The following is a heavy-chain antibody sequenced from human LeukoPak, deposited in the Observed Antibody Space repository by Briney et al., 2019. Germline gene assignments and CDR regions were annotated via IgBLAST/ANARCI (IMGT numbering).Heavy chain of an antibody. J-gene: IGHJ4*02. D-gene: IGHD6-13*01. V-gene: IGHV3-23*01. CDR2: ISGSGYST. Sequence: GGSLRLSCAASGFTFSSYAMSWVRQAPGKGLEWVSAISGSGYSTYYADSVKGRFTISRDNSKNTLYLQMNSLRAEDTAVYYCAKVRDSSSWYYGFDYWGQGTLVTVSS. CDR1: GFTFSSYA. CDR3: AKVRDSSSWYYGFDY.